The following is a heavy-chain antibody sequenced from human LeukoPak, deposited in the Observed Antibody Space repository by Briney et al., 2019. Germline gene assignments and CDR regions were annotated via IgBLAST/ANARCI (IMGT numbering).Heavy chain of an antibody. V-gene: IGHV3-30*02. Sequence: GGSLRLSCAASGFTFSTYAMHWVRQGPGKGLERVAFIQFDGSGKYYADSVKGRFTISRDNSKNTLYLQMNSLRAEDTAVYYCAKGDTSWGQGTLVTVSS. CDR3: AKGDTS. D-gene: IGHD2/OR15-2a*01. J-gene: IGHJ4*02. CDR1: GFTFSTYA. CDR2: IQFDGSGK.